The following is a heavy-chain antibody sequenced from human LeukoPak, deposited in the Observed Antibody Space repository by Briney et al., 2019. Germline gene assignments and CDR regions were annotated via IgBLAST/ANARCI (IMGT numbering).Heavy chain of an antibody. Sequence: SVKVSCKASGYTFTSYGISWVRQAPGQGLEWMGGIIPIFGTANYAQKFQGRVTITADESTSTAYMELSSLRSEDTAVHYCARDLKGFGPWGQGTLVTVSS. CDR1: GYTFTSYG. CDR2: IIPIFGTA. V-gene: IGHV1-69*13. CDR3: ARDLKGFGP. J-gene: IGHJ5*02.